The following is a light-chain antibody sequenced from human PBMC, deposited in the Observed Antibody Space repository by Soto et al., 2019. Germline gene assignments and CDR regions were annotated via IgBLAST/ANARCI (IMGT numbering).Light chain of an antibody. CDR3: QSYGRTIFT. V-gene: IGKV3-20*01. CDR1: QTISNTY. CDR2: GAS. Sequence: EIVVTQSPGTLSLSPGEGATLSCRASQTISNTYLAWYQQKPGQAPRLLIYGASSRATGIPDRFSGSGSGTDFTLTISGLEPEDFAVYYCQSYGRTIFTFGPGTKVDIK. J-gene: IGKJ3*01.